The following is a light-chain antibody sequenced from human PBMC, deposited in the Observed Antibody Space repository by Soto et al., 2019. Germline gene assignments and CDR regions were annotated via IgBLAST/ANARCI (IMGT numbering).Light chain of an antibody. CDR2: GAS. Sequence: EIAMTQSPATLSVSPGERATLSCRASQSVSSNLAWYQQKPGQAPRLLLYGASTRATGIPARFSGSGSGTEFTLTISSLQSEDFAVYYCQQYNIWPPHTFGQGTKLEIK. CDR1: QSVSSN. V-gene: IGKV3-15*01. CDR3: QQYNIWPPHT. J-gene: IGKJ2*01.